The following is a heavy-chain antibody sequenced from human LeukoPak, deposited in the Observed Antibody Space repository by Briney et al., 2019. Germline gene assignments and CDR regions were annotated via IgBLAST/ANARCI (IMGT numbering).Heavy chain of an antibody. V-gene: IGHV4-59*01. CDR3: ARAPGNDYYPYYYMDV. CDR2: IYYSGST. D-gene: IGHD4/OR15-4a*01. J-gene: IGHJ6*03. Sequence: SETLSLTCTVSGGSISSYYWSWIRQSPGKGLEWTGYIYYSGSTNYNPSLKSRVTISVDTSKNQFSLKVNSVTAADTAVYYCARAPGNDYYPYYYMDVWGKGTTVTVSS. CDR1: GGSISSYY.